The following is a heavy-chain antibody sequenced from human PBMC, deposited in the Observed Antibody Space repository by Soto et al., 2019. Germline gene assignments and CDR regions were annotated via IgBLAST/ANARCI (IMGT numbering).Heavy chain of an antibody. CDR1: GYTFTSYG. CDR2: ISAYNGNT. D-gene: IGHD4-17*01. CDR3: ARAINDYGDYVTENWFDP. Sequence: ASVKVSCKASGYTFTSYGISWVRQAPGQGLEWMGWISAYNGNTNYAQKLQGRVTMTTDTSTSTAYMELRSLRSDDTAVYYCARAINDYGDYVTENWFDPWGQGTLVTVSS. J-gene: IGHJ5*02. V-gene: IGHV1-18*01.